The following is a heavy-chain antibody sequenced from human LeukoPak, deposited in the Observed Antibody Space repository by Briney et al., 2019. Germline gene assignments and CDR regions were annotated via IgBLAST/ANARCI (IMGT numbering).Heavy chain of an antibody. D-gene: IGHD4-17*01. CDR3: ARWVTTVRKWYFDL. CDR2: INHSGST. V-gene: IGHV4-34*01. J-gene: IGHJ2*01. CDR1: GGSFSGYY. Sequence: SETLSLTCAVYGGSFSGYYWSWIRQPPGKGLEWIGEINHSGSTNYNPSLKSRVTISVDTSKNQFYLKLSSVTAADTAVYYCARWVTTVRKWYFDLWGRGTLVTVSS.